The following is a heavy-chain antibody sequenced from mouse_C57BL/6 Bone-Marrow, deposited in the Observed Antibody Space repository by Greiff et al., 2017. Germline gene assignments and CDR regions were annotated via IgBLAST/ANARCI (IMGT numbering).Heavy chain of an antibody. J-gene: IGHJ1*03. CDR3: ASSCGWYFDV. D-gene: IGHD1-1*01. CDR1: GYAFSSSW. Sequence: VQLQQSGPELVKPGASVKISCKASGYAFSSSWMNWVKQRPGKGLEWIGRIYPGDGDTNYNGKFKGKATLTADKSSRTAYMQLSSLTSEDSAVYFCASSCGWYFDVWGTGTTVTVSS. CDR2: IYPGDGDT. V-gene: IGHV1-82*01.